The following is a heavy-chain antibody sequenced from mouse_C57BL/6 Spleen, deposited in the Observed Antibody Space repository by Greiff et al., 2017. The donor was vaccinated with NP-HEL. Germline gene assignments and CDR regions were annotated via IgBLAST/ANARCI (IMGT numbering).Heavy chain of an antibody. Sequence: QVQLQQPGAELVRPGSSVKLSCKASGYTFPSYWMDWVKQRPGQGPEWIGNIYPSDSETHYNQKFKDKATLTVDKSSSTAYMQLSSLTSEDSAVYYCARKTGTYAMDYWGQGTSVTVSS. V-gene: IGHV1-61*01. D-gene: IGHD4-1*01. J-gene: IGHJ4*01. CDR2: IYPSDSET. CDR1: GYTFPSYW. CDR3: ARKTGTYAMDY.